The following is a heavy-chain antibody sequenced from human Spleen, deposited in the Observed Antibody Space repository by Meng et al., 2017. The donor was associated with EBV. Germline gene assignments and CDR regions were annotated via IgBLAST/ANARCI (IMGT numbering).Heavy chain of an antibody. Sequence: LESRESCPGQVKSSATLSLTCTVSGDSISSFYYWGWIRQPPGRGLEWIGSVHYTGSTYYSPSLKSRVTVSVDTSKNQFSLRLTSVTAADTAVYYCARPFPSWQSPRLDPFGAWGQGTLVTVPS. V-gene: IGHV4-39*01. CDR2: VHYTGST. CDR1: GDSISSFYY. CDR3: ARPFPSWQSPRLDPFGA. J-gene: IGHJ5*02. D-gene: IGHD6-19*01.